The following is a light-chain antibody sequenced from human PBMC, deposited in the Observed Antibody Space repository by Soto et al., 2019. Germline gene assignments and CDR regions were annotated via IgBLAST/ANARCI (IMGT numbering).Light chain of an antibody. CDR2: LNSDGSH. Sequence: QPVLTQSPSASASLGASVKLTCTLSSGHSSYAIAWHQQQPEKGPRYLMKLNSDGSHSKGDGIPDRFSGSSSGAERYLTISSLQSEDEADYYCQTWGTGPVVVFCGGTKLTVL. V-gene: IGLV4-69*01. CDR1: SGHSSYA. CDR3: QTWGTGPVVV. J-gene: IGLJ2*01.